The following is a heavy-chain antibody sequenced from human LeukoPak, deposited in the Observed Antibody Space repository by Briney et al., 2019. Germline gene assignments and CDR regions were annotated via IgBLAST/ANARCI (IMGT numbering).Heavy chain of an antibody. V-gene: IGHV3-23*01. J-gene: IGHJ3*02. CDR2: IGYRGGSI. CDR1: GFSFSYYA. CDR3: ARDGRDCISTSCSYEGGSFDI. D-gene: IGHD2-2*01. Sequence: GGSLRLSCAASGFSFSYYAMSWVRQAPGKGLEWVSIIGYRGGSIYYGNSVKGRFTISRDNSENTLSLQMNGLRPEDTAVYYCARDGRDCISTSCSYEGGSFDIWGQGTTVTVSS.